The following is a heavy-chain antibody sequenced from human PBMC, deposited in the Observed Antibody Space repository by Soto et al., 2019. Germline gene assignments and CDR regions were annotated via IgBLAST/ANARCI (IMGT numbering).Heavy chain of an antibody. CDR1: GVVFSNYW. CDR2: IDQDGSGR. Sequence: SLRLSCAASGVVFSNYWMSWVRRAPGKGLEWLANIDQDGSGRFHADSVKGRFTISRDNAESSLYLQMTGLRVEDTAVYYCATIDGGVVYWGQGTLVTVSS. V-gene: IGHV3-7*01. D-gene: IGHD1-26*01. CDR3: ATIDGGVVY. J-gene: IGHJ4*02.